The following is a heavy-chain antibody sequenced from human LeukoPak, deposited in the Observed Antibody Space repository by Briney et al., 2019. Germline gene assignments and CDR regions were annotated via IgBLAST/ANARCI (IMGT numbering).Heavy chain of an antibody. CDR1: GGSISSGDYY. J-gene: IGHJ3*02. Sequence: SQTLSLTCTVSGGSISSGDYYWSWIRQPPGEGLEWIAYIYNSGSTNYDLSLKSRVTISVDTSKNQFSLKLSSVTAADTAVYYCVRDWEGFNFDIWGQGTMVTVSS. CDR3: VRDWEGFNFDI. CDR2: IYNSGST. V-gene: IGHV4-61*08. D-gene: IGHD1-26*01.